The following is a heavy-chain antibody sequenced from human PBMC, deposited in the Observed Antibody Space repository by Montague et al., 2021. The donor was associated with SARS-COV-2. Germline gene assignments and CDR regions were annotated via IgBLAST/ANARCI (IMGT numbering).Heavy chain of an antibody. CDR2: IDWXXXK. J-gene: IGHJ4*02. V-gene: IGHV2-70*11. CDR1: GFSLSTSGMC. CDR3: ARTTYDILTGTLIACDY. Sequence: PALVKLTQTLTLTCTFSGFSLSTSGMCVSWIRQPPGKALEWLARIDWXXXKYYSTSLKTRLTISKDTSKNQVVLTMTNMDPVDTATYYCARTTYDILTGTLIACDYWGQGTLVTVSS. D-gene: IGHD3-9*01.